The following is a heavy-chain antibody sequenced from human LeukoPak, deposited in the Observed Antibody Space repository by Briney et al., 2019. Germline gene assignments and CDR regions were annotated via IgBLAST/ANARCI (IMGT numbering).Heavy chain of an antibody. CDR3: ARMGTTPAYYFDY. CDR1: GFTFSSNA. Sequence: GGSLRLSCAASGFTFSSNAMHWVRQAPGKGLEWVVVISYDGSNKYYADSVKGRFTISRDNPKNTLYLQMNSLRAEDTAVYYCARMGTTPAYYFDYWGQGTQVTVSS. D-gene: IGHD1-1*01. V-gene: IGHV3-30-3*01. J-gene: IGHJ4*02. CDR2: ISYDGSNK.